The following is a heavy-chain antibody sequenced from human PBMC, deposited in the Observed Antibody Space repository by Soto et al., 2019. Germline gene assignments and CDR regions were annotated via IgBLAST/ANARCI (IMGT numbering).Heavy chain of an antibody. CDR1: GFTFSGSA. CDR3: TSVRRQFMVRGVGFDYYGMDV. J-gene: IGHJ6*02. Sequence: EVQLVESGGGLVQPGGSLKLSCAASGFTFSGSAMHWVRQASGKGLEWVGRIRSKANSYATAYVASVKGRFTISRDDSKNTAYLQMNSLKTEDTAVYYCTSVRRQFMVRGVGFDYYGMDVWGQGTTVTVSS. V-gene: IGHV3-73*01. D-gene: IGHD3-10*01. CDR2: IRSKANSYAT.